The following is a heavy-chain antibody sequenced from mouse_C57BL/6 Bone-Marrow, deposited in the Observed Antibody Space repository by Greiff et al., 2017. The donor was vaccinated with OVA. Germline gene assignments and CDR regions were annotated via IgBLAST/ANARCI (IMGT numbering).Heavy chain of an antibody. Sequence: QVQLKQSGAELARPGASVKLSCKASGYTFTSYGISWVKQRPGPGLEWIGEIYPRSGNTYYNEKFKGKATLTADKSSSTAYMELRSLTSEDTAVYFCARHWVLFAYWGQGTLVTVSA. D-gene: IGHD4-1*01. CDR1: GYTFTSYG. J-gene: IGHJ3*01. CDR2: IYPRSGNT. CDR3: ARHWVLFAY. V-gene: IGHV1-81*01.